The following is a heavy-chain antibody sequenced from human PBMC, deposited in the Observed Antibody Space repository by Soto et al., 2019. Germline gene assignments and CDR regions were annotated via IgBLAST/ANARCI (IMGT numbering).Heavy chain of an antibody. D-gene: IGHD2-8*01. J-gene: IGHJ5*02. CDR3: AKKNPHGDSNKAWLDP. CDR2: IIPILGST. V-gene: IGHV1-69*01. CDR1: GGTFVSSA. Sequence: QVQLLQSGAELREPGSSVRVSCTPSGGTFVSSAFAWVRQAPGGKIEWMGGIIPILGSTKYAEKFLGRLTIRADDSSRTAYLELSSLTFDDTAVYFCAKKNPHGDSNKAWLDPWGQGTLVTPST.